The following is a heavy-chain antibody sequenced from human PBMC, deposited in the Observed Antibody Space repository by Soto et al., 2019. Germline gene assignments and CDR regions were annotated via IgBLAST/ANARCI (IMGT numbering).Heavy chain of an antibody. CDR3: ARVRGTAGKRYFDY. CDR1: GVSMIAYY. CDR2: TYYSGST. D-gene: IGHD6-13*01. V-gene: IGHV4-59*01. Sequence: QVQLQESGPRLVKPSETLSLTCTVSGVSMIAYYWNWMRQPPGKGLQWIGYTYYSGSTTYNPSLKSRVTISVDSSKNQFSLKLDSVTPADTAVYYCARVRGTAGKRYFDYWGPGTLVTVSS. J-gene: IGHJ4*02.